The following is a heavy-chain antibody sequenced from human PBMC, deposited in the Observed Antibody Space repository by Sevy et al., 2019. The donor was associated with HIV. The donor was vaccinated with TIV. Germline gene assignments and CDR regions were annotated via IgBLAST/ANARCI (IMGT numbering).Heavy chain of an antibody. CDR3: AKDRVWELGDAFDI. CDR1: GFTFSSYA. V-gene: IGHV3-23*01. J-gene: IGHJ3*02. D-gene: IGHD6-13*01. CDR2: LSGSGGST. Sequence: GGSLRLSCAASGFTFSSYAMNWVRQAPGKGLEWVSGLSGSGGSTNYADSVKGRFTISRDNSENTLYLQMSSLRAEDTAVYYCAKDRVWELGDAFDIWGQGTMVTVSS.